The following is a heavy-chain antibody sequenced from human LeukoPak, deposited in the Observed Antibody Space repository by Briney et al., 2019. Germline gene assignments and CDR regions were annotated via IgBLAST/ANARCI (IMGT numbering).Heavy chain of an antibody. Sequence: PGGSLRLSCSASGFTFSSYAMHWVRQAPGKGLEYVSAISSNGGSTYYADSVKGRFTISRDNSKNTLYLQMSSLRAEDTAVYYCVKDLWGYYLDGVYFDYWGQGTLVTVSS. V-gene: IGHV3-64D*06. CDR1: GFTFSSYA. J-gene: IGHJ4*02. CDR3: VKDLWGYYLDGVYFDY. D-gene: IGHD2-21*01. CDR2: ISSNGGST.